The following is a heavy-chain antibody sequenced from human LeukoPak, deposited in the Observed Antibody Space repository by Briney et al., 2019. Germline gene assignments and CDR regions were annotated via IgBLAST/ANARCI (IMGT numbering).Heavy chain of an antibody. V-gene: IGHV4-39*01. CDR1: GGSISSSSYY. CDR2: IYYSGST. D-gene: IGHD3-10*01. CDR3: ARQLYSSGSYYAPMDV. J-gene: IGHJ6*03. Sequence: SETLSLTCTVSGGSISSSSYYWGWIRQPPGKGLEWIGSIYYSGSTYYNPSLKSRVTISLDTSKNQFSLKLSSVTATDTAVYYCARQLYSSGSYYAPMDVWGKGTTVTVSS.